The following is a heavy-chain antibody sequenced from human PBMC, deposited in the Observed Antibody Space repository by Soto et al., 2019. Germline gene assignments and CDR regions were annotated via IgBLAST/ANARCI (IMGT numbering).Heavy chain of an antibody. J-gene: IGHJ4*02. V-gene: IGHV3-23*01. CDR1: GFTVSSYA. CDR3: AKLGTRAMAVFDY. D-gene: IGHD5-18*01. CDR2: ISGSGGST. Sequence: PWWSLRLGSSACGFTVSSYAMSVVRQAPGKGLEWVSAISGSGGSTYYADSVKGRFTISRDNSKNTLYLQMNSLRAEDTAVYYCAKLGTRAMAVFDYWGLGTLVTVSS.